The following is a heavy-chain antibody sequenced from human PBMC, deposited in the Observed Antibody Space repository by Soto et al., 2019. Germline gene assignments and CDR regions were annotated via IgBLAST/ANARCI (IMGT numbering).Heavy chain of an antibody. CDR3: ARAYSGYDLYDAFDI. J-gene: IGHJ3*02. D-gene: IGHD5-12*01. CDR2: INPNSGGT. CDR1: GYTFTGYC. V-gene: IGHV1-2*04. Sequence: EASVKVSCKASGYTFTGYCMHWVRQAPGQGLEWMGWINPNSGGTNYAQKFQGWVTMTRDTSISTAYMELSRLRSDDTAVYYCARAYSGYDLYDAFDIWGQGTMVTVSS.